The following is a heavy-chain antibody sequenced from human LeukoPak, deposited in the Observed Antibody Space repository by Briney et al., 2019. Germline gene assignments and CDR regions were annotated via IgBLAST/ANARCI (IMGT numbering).Heavy chain of an antibody. Sequence: SETLSLTCTVSGGSISTSGYYWGWIRQPPGEGLEWIGIIYYSGSTYYNPSLKSRVTISVDTSKNQFSLKLSSVTAADTAVYYCARAYSSSWYWMGYFDYWGQGTLVTVSS. V-gene: IGHV4-39*07. D-gene: IGHD6-13*01. J-gene: IGHJ4*02. CDR1: GGSISTSGYY. CDR3: ARAYSSSWYWMGYFDY. CDR2: IYYSGST.